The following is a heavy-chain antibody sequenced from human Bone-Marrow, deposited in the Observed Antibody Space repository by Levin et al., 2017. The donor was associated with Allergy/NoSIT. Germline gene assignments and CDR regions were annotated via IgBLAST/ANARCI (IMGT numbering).Heavy chain of an antibody. CDR3: ARDREDRGPSGYCSSTSCYSNRYYYYGMDV. CDR1: GFTFSSYW. J-gene: IGHJ6*02. CDR2: IKQDGSEK. Sequence: GGSLRLSCAASGFTFSSYWMSWVRQAPGKGLEWVANIKQDGSEKYYVDSVKGRFTISRDNAKNSLYLQMNSLRAEDTAVYYCARDREDRGPSGYCSSTSCYSNRYYYYGMDVWGQGTTVTVSS. V-gene: IGHV3-7*01. D-gene: IGHD2-2*01.